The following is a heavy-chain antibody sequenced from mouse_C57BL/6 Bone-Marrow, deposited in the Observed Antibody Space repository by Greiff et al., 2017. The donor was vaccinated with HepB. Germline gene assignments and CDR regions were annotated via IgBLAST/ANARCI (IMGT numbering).Heavy chain of an antibody. Sequence: SGPELVKPGASVKIPCKASGYTFTDYNMDWVKQSHGKSLEWIGDIYPNNGGTNYNQKFKGKATLTVDKSSSTAYMELRSLTSEDTAVYYCARRELLRYPFAYWGQGTLVTVSA. J-gene: IGHJ3*01. CDR2: IYPNNGGT. CDR1: GYTFTDYN. CDR3: ARRELLRYPFAY. V-gene: IGHV1-18*01. D-gene: IGHD1-1*01.